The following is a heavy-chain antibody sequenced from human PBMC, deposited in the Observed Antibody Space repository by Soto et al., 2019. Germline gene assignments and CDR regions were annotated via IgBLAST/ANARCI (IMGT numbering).Heavy chain of an antibody. J-gene: IGHJ5*02. D-gene: IGHD4-17*01. CDR1: GFTFSTYW. V-gene: IGHV3-74*01. CDR2: IDSDGSST. CDR3: AKAVTTLFRSGWFDP. Sequence: EVQLVESGGGLVQPGGSLRLSCAASGFTFSTYWMHWVRQAPGKGLVWVSRIDSDGSSTSYADSVKGRFTISRDNAKSTLYLQMNNVRAEDTAVYYCAKAVTTLFRSGWFDPWGQGTLVTVSS.